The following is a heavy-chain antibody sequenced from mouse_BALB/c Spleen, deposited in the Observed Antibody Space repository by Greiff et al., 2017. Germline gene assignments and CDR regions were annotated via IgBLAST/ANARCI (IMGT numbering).Heavy chain of an antibody. V-gene: IGHV1S132*01. CDR3: ARRFYAMDY. J-gene: IGHJ4*01. Sequence: VQLQQSGAELVKPGASVKLSCKTSGYTFTSYWIQWVKQRPGQGLGWIGEIFPGTGTTYYNEKFKGKATLTIDTSSSTAYMQLSSLTSEDSAVYFCARRFYAMDYWGQGTSVTVSS. CDR2: IFPGTGTT. CDR1: GYTFTSYW.